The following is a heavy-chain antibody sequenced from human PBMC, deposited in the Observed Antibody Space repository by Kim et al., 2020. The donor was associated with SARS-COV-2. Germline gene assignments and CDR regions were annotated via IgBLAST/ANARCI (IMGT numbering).Heavy chain of an antibody. J-gene: IGHJ5*02. CDR1: GFTFSSYS. V-gene: IGHV3-21*01. CDR3: ARDPKFIQLWLGGWFDP. Sequence: GGSLRLSCAASGFTFSSYSMNWVRQAPGKGLEWVSSISSSSSYIYYADSVKGRFTISRDNAKNSLYLQMNSLRAEDTAVYYCARDPKFIQLWLGGWFDPWGQGTLVTVSS. CDR2: ISSSSSYI. D-gene: IGHD5-18*01.